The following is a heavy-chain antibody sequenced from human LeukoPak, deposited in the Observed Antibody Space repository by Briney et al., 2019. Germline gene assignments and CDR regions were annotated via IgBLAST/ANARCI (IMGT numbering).Heavy chain of an antibody. CDR1: GFIFRNHA. CDR3: AKSLGNQGVIDY. Sequence: GGSLRLSCAASGFIFRNHAMNWVRQAPGQGLEWVSGVSASGGSTFNTDSVKGRFSNSRDNSKNTLYLEMNSLRPEDTALYYCAKSLGNQGVIDYWGQGTLVTVSS. CDR2: VSASGGST. D-gene: IGHD3-10*01. V-gene: IGHV3-23*01. J-gene: IGHJ4*02.